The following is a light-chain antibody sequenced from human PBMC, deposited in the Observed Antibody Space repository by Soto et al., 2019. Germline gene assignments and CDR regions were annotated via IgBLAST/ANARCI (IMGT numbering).Light chain of an antibody. CDR3: QQYRSSLA. V-gene: IGKV3-20*01. Sequence: EIVLTQSPGTLSLSPGERATLSCRASQDIRRHYLAWYQQKPGQTPRLLIYAASSRATGIPDRFSGSGSGTDFTLTISRLEPEDFAVYYCQQYRSSLAFGQGTRVEIK. CDR1: QDIRRHY. CDR2: AAS. J-gene: IGKJ1*01.